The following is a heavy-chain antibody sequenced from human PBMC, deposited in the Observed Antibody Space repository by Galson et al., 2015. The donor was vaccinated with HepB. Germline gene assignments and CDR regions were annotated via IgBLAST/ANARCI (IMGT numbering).Heavy chain of an antibody. CDR1: GFTFSSYS. CDR3: AKDEHITVGVFDY. J-gene: IGHJ4*02. D-gene: IGHD3-10*01. Sequence: SLRLSCAASGFTFSSYSMSWVRQAPGKGLEWVSAISGSGAGTYYADSVKGRFTISRDSSKNTLYLQMHNLRAEDTALYYCAKDEHITVGVFDYWGQGTLVTVSS. V-gene: IGHV3-23*01. CDR2: ISGSGAGT.